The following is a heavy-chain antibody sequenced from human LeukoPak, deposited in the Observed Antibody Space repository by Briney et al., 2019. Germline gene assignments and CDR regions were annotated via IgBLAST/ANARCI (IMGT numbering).Heavy chain of an antibody. CDR3: TFLVREPQH. J-gene: IGHJ1*01. D-gene: IGHD3-10*01. CDR1: GFAFSQYY. CDR2: IASDGSYT. Sequence: GGSLRLSCAVSGFAFSQYYMGWVRQAPGKGLESVAIIASDGSYTAYVDPVKGRLTISRDNAKNSLYLQMSSLTAEDTAIYFCTFLVREPQHWGRGTLVTVSS. V-gene: IGHV3-7*01.